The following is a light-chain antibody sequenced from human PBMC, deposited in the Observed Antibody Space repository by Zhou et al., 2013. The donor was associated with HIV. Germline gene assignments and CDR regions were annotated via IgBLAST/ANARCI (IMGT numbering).Light chain of an antibody. Sequence: EIVLTQSPGTLSLSPGERVILSCRASQSVSSSYLAWYQQKPGQAPRLLIYGASSRATGIPDRFSGSGSGTDFTLTISRLEPEDFAVYYCXQYGSSPYTFGQG. V-gene: IGKV3-20*01. J-gene: IGKJ2*01. CDR2: GAS. CDR3: XQYGSSPYT. CDR1: QSVSSSY.